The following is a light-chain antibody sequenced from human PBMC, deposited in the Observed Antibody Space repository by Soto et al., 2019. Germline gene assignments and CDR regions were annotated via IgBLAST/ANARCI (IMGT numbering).Light chain of an antibody. CDR2: GAS. Sequence: EIVLTQSPATLSLSPGESATLSCRASRSVSSYLAWYQQKPGLPPRLLIYGASRRATGIPDRFSGSGSGTDFILTISRLEPEDFAVYYCQHYDNTPPSVTFGPGTKVDIK. V-gene: IGKV3-20*01. CDR3: QHYDNTPPSVT. CDR1: RSVSSY. J-gene: IGKJ3*01.